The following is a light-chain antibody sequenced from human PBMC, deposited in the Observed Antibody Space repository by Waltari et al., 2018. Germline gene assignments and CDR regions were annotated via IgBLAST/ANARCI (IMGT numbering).Light chain of an antibody. V-gene: IGLV4-69*01. Sequence: QLVLTQSPSASASLGASVKVSCALTSGHSSYAIAWHQQQPEKGPRSLMTLNRDGIHIKGEGFPDRFAVSSAGAERYLTISRLRSDDEADYCCQTWGTGLWVFGGGTKLTVL. CDR2: LNRDGIH. CDR1: SGHSSYA. CDR3: QTWGTGLWV. J-gene: IGLJ3*02.